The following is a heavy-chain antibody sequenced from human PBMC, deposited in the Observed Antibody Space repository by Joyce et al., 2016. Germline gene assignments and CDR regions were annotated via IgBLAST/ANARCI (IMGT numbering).Heavy chain of an antibody. CDR1: GSTFSSSS. CDR3: ARGGISYYYAMDV. V-gene: IGHV3-21*01. Sequence: QLVESGGGVVKPGGSLRLSCEAFGSTFSSSSVSWFRQAPGKGLEWVAAISGTSYYIFHAYTVRGRFTVSRDNAKKTLYLQMNSLRAEDSAVFYCARGGISYYYAMDVWGQGTTVTVSS. CDR2: ISGTSYYI. D-gene: IGHD3-16*01. J-gene: IGHJ6*02.